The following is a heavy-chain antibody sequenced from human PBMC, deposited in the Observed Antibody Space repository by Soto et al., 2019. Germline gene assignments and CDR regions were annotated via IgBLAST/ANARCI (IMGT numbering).Heavy chain of an antibody. CDR3: AREGGNFFDY. CDR1: GFTFSNYW. V-gene: IGHV3-7*01. J-gene: IGHJ4*02. CDR2: IKQDGSEK. D-gene: IGHD2-21*02. Sequence: EVQLVESGGGLVQPGGSLRLSCAASGFTFSNYWMSWVRQAPGKGLEWVANIKQDGSEKYYVDSVKGRFTISRDNAKSSLNLQMSSLRAEDTALYYCAREGGNFFDYWGQGTLVTVSS.